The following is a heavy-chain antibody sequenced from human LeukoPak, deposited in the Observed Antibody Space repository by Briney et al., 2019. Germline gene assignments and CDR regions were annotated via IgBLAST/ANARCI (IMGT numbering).Heavy chain of an antibody. V-gene: IGHV1-2*02. J-gene: IGHJ5*01. D-gene: IGHD1-14*01. CDR1: GYTFTGYY. CDR2: INPNSGGT. Sequence: GASVKVSCKASGYTFTGYYMHWVRQAPGQGLEWMGWINPNSGGTNYAQKFQGRVTMTRDTSISTAYMELSRLRSDDTAVYYCAREKTRVWDPETRGWFDPWGQGTTVTVSS. CDR3: AREKTRVWDPETRGWFDP.